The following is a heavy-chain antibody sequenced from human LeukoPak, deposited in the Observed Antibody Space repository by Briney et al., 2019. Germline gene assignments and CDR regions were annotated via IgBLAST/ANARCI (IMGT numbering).Heavy chain of an antibody. D-gene: IGHD3-3*01. V-gene: IGHV3-23*01. CDR1: GFTFSNYA. J-gene: IGHJ4*02. CDR3: AKDPAPYYDFWSGYYSHFDY. Sequence: GGSLRLSCAASGFTFSNYAMSWVRQAPGKGLEWVSALSGSGGSTYYADSVKGRFTISRDNAKNSLFLQMNSLRAEDTAVYYCAKDPAPYYDFWSGYYSHFDYWGQGTLVTVSS. CDR2: LSGSGGST.